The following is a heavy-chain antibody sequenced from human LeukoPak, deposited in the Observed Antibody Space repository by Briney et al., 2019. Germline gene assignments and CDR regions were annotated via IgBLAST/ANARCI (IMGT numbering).Heavy chain of an antibody. CDR3: AGGPLRYHYYGLDV. V-gene: IGHV3-9*01. CDR2: ISWNSGSI. J-gene: IGHJ6*02. D-gene: IGHD1-14*01. CDR1: GFTFDDYA. Sequence: SGGSLRLSCAASGFTFDDYAMHWVRQAPGKGLEWVSGISWNSGSIGYADSVKGRFTISRDNAKNSLYLQMNSLRAEDTAVYYCAGGPLRYHYYGLDVWGQGTTVTVSS.